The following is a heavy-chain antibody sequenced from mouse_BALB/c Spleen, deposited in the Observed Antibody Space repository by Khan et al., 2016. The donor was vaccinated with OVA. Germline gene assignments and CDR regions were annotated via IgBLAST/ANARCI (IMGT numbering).Heavy chain of an antibody. CDR2: INPTSGYT. V-gene: IGHV1-7*01. CDR3: ARDRIDY. J-gene: IGHJ2*01. CDR1: GYTFTSYW. Sequence: QVQLQQSGAELAKPGASVKMSCKASGYTFTSYWMHWIKQRPGQGLEWIGYINPTSGYTDYNQKFKDKATLTSDQSSSTAYMPLSSLTSKDSAVYDCARDRIDYWGQGTTLTVSA.